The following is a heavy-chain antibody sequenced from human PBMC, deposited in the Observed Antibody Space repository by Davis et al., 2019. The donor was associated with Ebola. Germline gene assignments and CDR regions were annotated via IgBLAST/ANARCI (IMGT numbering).Heavy chain of an antibody. J-gene: IGHJ3*02. V-gene: IGHV4-34*01. CDR3: ARHLATYYYGSSGYYLQGDAFDI. Sequence: MPSETLSLTCAVYGGSFSGYYWSWIRQPPGKGLEWIGSIYYSGSTYYNPSLKSRVTISVDTSKNQFSLKLSSVTAADTAVYYCARHLATYYYGSSGYYLQGDAFDIWGQGTMVTVSS. D-gene: IGHD3-22*01. CDR2: IYYSGST. CDR1: GGSFSGYY.